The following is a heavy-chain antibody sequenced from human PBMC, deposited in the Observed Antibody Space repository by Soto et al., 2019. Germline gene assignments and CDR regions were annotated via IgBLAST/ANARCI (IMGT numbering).Heavy chain of an antibody. CDR2: IYSGGST. J-gene: IGHJ3*02. V-gene: IGHV3-66*01. CDR1: GCTVSSNY. D-gene: IGHD6-13*01. CDR3: ARDGGRSSSWYDAFDI. Sequence: GGPLRLSCAASGCTVSSNYMSWVRQAPGKGLEWVSVIYSGGSTYYADSVKGRFTISRDNSKNTLYLQMNSLRAEDTAVYYCARDGGRSSSWYDAFDIWGQGTMVTVSS.